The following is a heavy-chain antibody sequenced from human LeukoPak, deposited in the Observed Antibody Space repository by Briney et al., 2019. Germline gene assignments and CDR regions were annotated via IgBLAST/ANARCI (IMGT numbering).Heavy chain of an antibody. Sequence: SETLSLTCAVYGGSFSGYYWSWVRQPPGKGLEWIGEIYHSGSTNYNPSLKSRVTISVDKSKNQFSLKLSSVTAADTAVYYCARETGTSEIDYWGQGTLVTVSS. J-gene: IGHJ4*02. D-gene: IGHD1-1*01. CDR3: ARETGTSEIDY. V-gene: IGHV4-34*01. CDR1: GGSFSGYY. CDR2: IYHSGST.